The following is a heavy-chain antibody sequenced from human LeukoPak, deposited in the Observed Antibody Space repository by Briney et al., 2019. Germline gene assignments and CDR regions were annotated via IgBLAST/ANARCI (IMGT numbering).Heavy chain of an antibody. Sequence: GGSLRLSCTASGFSFSDYSFNWVRQAPGKGLEWVSCISTRGSYIYYADSVKGRFTISRDNSKNTLYLQMNSLRAEDTAVYYCARASVGATRPYYYYYMDVWGKGTTVTVSS. CDR3: ARASVGATRPYYYYYMDV. J-gene: IGHJ6*03. V-gene: IGHV3-21*01. CDR2: ISTRGSYI. D-gene: IGHD1-26*01. CDR1: GFSFSDYS.